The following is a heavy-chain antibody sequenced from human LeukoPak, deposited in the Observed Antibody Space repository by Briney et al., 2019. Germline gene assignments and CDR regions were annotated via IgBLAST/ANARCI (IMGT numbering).Heavy chain of an antibody. D-gene: IGHD3-22*01. CDR2: ISYDGSNK. Sequence: GGSLRLSCAASGFTFSSYAMHWVRQAPGKGLEWVAVISYDGSNKYYADSVKGRFTISRDNSKNTLYLQMNSLRAEDTAVYYCAKDNKYYYDSSGYYFDYWGQGTLVTVSS. J-gene: IGHJ4*02. V-gene: IGHV3-30*04. CDR3: AKDNKYYYDSSGYYFDY. CDR1: GFTFSSYA.